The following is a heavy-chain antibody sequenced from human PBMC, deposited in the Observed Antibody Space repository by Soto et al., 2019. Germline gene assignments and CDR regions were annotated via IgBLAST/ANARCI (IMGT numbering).Heavy chain of an antibody. J-gene: IGHJ4*02. CDR3: AKGGYCSGGTCYYPYDY. Sequence: GGSLRLSCAASGFTFSNYAMSWVRQAPGKGLEWVSAISGSGGTTYYADSVKGRFTISRDNSKNTLSLQMNSLRAADTAVYYCAKGGYCSGGTCYYPYDYWGQGTVVTVSS. CDR2: ISGSGGTT. V-gene: IGHV3-23*01. CDR1: GFTFSNYA. D-gene: IGHD2-15*01.